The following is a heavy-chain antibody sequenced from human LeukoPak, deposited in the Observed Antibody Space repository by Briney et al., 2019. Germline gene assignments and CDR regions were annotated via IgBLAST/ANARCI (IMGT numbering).Heavy chain of an antibody. CDR3: ARGYSSSWYYFDY. J-gene: IGHJ4*02. CDR1: GGSFSGYY. D-gene: IGHD6-13*01. V-gene: IGHV4-34*01. Sequence: SETLSLTCAVYGGSFSGYYWSWIRQPPGKGLEWIGEINHSGSTNYNPSLKSRVTISVDTSKNQFSLKLSSVTAADTAVYYCARGYSSSWYYFDYWGQGTLVTVSS. CDR2: INHSGST.